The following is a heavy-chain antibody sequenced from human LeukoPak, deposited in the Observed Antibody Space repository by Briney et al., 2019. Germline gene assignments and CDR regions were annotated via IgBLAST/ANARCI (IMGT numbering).Heavy chain of an antibody. Sequence: PSETLSLTCTVSGGSISSSSYYWGWIRQPPGKGLEWIGSIYYSGSTYYNPSLKSRVTISVDTSKNQFSLKLSSVTAADTAVYYCARFPIRITMVRGVISAFDIWGQGTMVTVSS. CDR1: GGSISSSSYY. CDR2: IYYSGST. CDR3: ARFPIRITMVRGVISAFDI. V-gene: IGHV4-39*07. J-gene: IGHJ3*02. D-gene: IGHD3-10*01.